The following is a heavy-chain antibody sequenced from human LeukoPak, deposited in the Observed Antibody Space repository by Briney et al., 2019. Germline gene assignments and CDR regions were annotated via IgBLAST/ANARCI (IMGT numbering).Heavy chain of an antibody. J-gene: IGHJ3*02. Sequence: PSETLSLTCTVSGGSISSYYWSWIRQPPGKGLEWIGYIYYSGSTNYNPSLKSRVTISVDTSKNQFSLKLSSVTAADTAVYYYARGPDCSGGSCYDDAFDIWGQGTMVTVSS. D-gene: IGHD2-15*01. V-gene: IGHV4-59*01. CDR2: IYYSGST. CDR1: GGSISSYY. CDR3: ARGPDCSGGSCYDDAFDI.